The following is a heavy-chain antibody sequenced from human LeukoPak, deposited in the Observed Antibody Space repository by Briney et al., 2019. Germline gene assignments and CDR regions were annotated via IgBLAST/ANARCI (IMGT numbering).Heavy chain of an antibody. D-gene: IGHD2-15*01. J-gene: IGHJ5*02. CDR2: IYPGDSDT. Sequence: GESLKISCKGSGYSFTNYWIAWVRQMPGKGLEWMGIIYPGDSDTRYSPSFQGQVTISADKSISTAYLQWGSLKASDTAMYYCARMTTAATYWFDPWGQGTLVTVPS. V-gene: IGHV5-51*01. CDR3: ARMTTAATYWFDP. CDR1: GYSFTNYW.